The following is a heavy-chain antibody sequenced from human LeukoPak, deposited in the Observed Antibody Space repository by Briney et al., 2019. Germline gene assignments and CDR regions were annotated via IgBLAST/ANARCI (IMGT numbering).Heavy chain of an antibody. J-gene: IGHJ4*02. CDR3: ARQPIYEAYFDF. Sequence: QPGGSLRLSCVASGFPFDRYWMSWVRQAPGKGLEWVANIKHDGSEKNFVDSVKGRFTISRDNAENSLFLQMNSLRADDTAVYFCARQPIYEAYFDFWGQETLVTVSS. D-gene: IGHD3-16*01. V-gene: IGHV3-7*01. CDR1: GFPFDRYW. CDR2: IKHDGSEK.